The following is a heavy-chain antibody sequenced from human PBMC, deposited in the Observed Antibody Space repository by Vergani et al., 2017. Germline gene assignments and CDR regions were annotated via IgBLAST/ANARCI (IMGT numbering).Heavy chain of an antibody. CDR3: ARVHKPGYSGYGVSGY. J-gene: IGHJ4*02. D-gene: IGHD5-12*01. CDR2: ISWNSGSI. CDR1: GFTFDDYA. Sequence: EVQLVESGGGLVQPGRSLRLSCAASGFTFDDYAMHWVRQAPGKGLEWVSGISWNSGSIGYADSVKGRFTISRDNAKNSLYLQMNSLRAEDTAVYYCARVHKPGYSGYGVSGYWGQGTLVTVSS. V-gene: IGHV3-9*01.